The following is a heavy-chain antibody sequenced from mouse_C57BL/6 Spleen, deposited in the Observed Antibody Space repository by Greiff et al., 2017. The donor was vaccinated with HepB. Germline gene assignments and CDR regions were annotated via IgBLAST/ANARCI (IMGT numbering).Heavy chain of an antibody. CDR1: GYSITSGYY. CDR2: ISYDGSN. V-gene: IGHV3-6*01. CDR3: ASHDGYYPYYFDY. D-gene: IGHD2-3*01. J-gene: IGHJ2*01. Sequence: VQLKESGPGLVKPSQSLSLTCSVTGYSITSGYYWNWIRQFPGNKLEWMGYISYDGSNNYNPSLKNRISITRDTSKNQFFLKLNSVTTEDTATYYCASHDGYYPYYFDYWGQGTTLTVSS.